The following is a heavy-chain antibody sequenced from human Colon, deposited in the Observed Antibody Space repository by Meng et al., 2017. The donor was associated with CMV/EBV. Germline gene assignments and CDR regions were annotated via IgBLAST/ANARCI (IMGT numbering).Heavy chain of an antibody. J-gene: IGHJ5*02. CDR2: IIPILGIA. CDR3: ARKGDCSSTSCYLGP. CDR1: GGTFSSYA. D-gene: IGHD2-2*01. Sequence: SGGTFSSYAISWVRQAPAQGLEWMGGIIPILGIANYAQTFQGRVTITADKSTSTAYMELSSLRSEDTAVYYCARKGDCSSTSCYLGPWGQGTLVTVSS. V-gene: IGHV1-69*10.